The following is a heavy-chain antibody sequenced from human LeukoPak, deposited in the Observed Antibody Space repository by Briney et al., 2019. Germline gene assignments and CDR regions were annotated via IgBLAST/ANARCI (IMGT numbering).Heavy chain of an antibody. V-gene: IGHV3-33*01. Sequence: GGSLRLSCAAAGFTFSSYGMPWVRQAPGKGLEWVAVIWYDGSNKYYADSVKGRFTISRDNSKNTLYLQMNSLRAEDTAVCYCARGNVVAAAGDYWGQGTLVTVSS. CDR2: IWYDGSNK. CDR1: GFTFSSYG. J-gene: IGHJ4*02. CDR3: ARGNVVAAAGDY. D-gene: IGHD6-13*01.